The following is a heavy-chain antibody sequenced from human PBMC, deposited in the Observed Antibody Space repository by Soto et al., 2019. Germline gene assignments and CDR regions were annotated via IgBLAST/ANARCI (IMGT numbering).Heavy chain of an antibody. Sequence: QVQLVQSGAEVKKPGASVKVSCKASGYTCTNYGINWVRQAPGQGLEWLGWVSAYNGERRYAQRVQARVIMTTDTSTTTAYMELRSLRSDGTAVYYCSRGSSIPASGDYWGQGTLVTVSS. CDR2: VSAYNGER. CDR1: GYTCTNYG. CDR3: SRGSSIPASGDY. D-gene: IGHD6-6*01. V-gene: IGHV1-18*01. J-gene: IGHJ4*01.